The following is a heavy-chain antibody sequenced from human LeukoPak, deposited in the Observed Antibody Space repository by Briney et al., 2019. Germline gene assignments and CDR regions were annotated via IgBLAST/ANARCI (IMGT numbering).Heavy chain of an antibody. Sequence: GGSLRLSCAASGFTFSDSFMSWVRQAPGKGLEWLSYISHSGITTYYADSVKGRFTIPKNNAKNSLYLQMNSLSVEDTAGYFCARSETGTTSGRFYYFYMDVWGKGTTVTVSS. CDR1: GFTFSDSF. V-gene: IGHV3-11*04. D-gene: IGHD1-1*01. CDR3: ARSETGTTSGRFYYFYMDV. J-gene: IGHJ6*03. CDR2: ISHSGITT.